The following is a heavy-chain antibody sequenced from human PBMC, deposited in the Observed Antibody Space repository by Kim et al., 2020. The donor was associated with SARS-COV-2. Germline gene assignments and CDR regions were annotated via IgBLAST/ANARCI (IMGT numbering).Heavy chain of an antibody. J-gene: IGHJ4*01. CDR2: ISSSNGYT. D-gene: IGHD3-22*01. Sequence: GVSLRLSCAASGFTFSDYYMSWIRQAPGKGLEWVSYISSSNGYTNYADSVKGRFTISRDNAQNSLYLQMNSLRVEDTAVYYCARVALGGSSYYYLDYWG. CDR1: GFTFSDYY. V-gene: IGHV3-11*05. CDR3: ARVALGGSSYYYLDY.